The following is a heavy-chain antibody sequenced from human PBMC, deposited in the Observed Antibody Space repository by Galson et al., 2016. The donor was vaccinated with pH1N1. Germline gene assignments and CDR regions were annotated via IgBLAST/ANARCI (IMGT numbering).Heavy chain of an antibody. V-gene: IGHV4-39*01. J-gene: IGHJ4*02. Sequence: SETLSLTCTVSSGSISTSSYYWGWIRQPPGKGLEWIGSVSFSGSTYYNPSLTSRVTISVDTPKNQFSLRLTSETAADTAFYYCARSDPAGIVVVVAATFDYWGQGTLVTVSS. CDR1: SGSISTSSYY. D-gene: IGHD2-15*01. CDR2: VSFSGST. CDR3: ARSDPAGIVVVVAATFDY.